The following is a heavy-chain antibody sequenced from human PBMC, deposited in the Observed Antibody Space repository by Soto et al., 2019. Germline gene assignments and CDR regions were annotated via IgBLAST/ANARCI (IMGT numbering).Heavy chain of an antibody. V-gene: IGHV3-23*05. D-gene: IGHD6-13*01. J-gene: IGHJ4*02. CDR2: ITTNGHT. CDR1: GFTFSNCV. CDR3: AKGLLNGRWYAAD. Sequence: EVHLLESGGVLVQPGESLRLSCETSGFTFSNCVMTWVRQPPGKRLEWVSVITTNGHTDYADSVKGRFTISRDNSKDTVYVQMNSLRAEDTAVYYWAKGLLNGRWYAADWGQGTLVTVSS.